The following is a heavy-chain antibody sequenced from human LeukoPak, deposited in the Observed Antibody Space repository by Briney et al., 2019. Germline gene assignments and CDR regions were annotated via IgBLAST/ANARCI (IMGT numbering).Heavy chain of an antibody. D-gene: IGHD1-20*01. CDR1: GGSISSYY. V-gene: IGHV4-59*01. Sequence: PSETLSLTCTVSGGSISSYYWSWIRQPPGKGLEWIGYIYYSGSTNYNPSLKSRVTISVDTSKNQFSLKLSSVTVADTAVYYCARDPGPGITGTHTAFDPWGQGTLVTVSS. J-gene: IGHJ5*02. CDR2: IYYSGST. CDR3: ARDPGPGITGTHTAFDP.